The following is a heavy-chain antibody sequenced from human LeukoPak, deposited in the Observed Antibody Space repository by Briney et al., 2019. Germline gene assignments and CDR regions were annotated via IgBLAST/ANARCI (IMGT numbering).Heavy chain of an antibody. V-gene: IGHV3-21*01. J-gene: IGHJ3*02. CDR3: ARTYSPDAFDI. CDR2: ITSSSSYI. D-gene: IGHD2-15*01. CDR1: GFTFSSYS. Sequence: GGSLRLSCAASGFTFSSYSMNWVRQAPGKGLEWVSSITSSSSYIYYADSVKGRFTISRDNAKNSLYLQMSSLRAEDTAVYYCARTYSPDAFDIWGQGTMVTVSS.